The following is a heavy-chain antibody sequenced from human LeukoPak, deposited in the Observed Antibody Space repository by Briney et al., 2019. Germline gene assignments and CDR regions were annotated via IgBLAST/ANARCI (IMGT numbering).Heavy chain of an antibody. Sequence: PSETLSLTCTVSGGSISSYYWGWIRQPPGKGLEWIGYMHYSGSTNYNPSLTGRVTISADTSKNQFSLKLSSVTAADTAVYYCARALDYYDRFDPWGQGALVTVFS. V-gene: IGHV4-59*01. CDR2: MHYSGST. D-gene: IGHD3-22*01. CDR3: ARALDYYDRFDP. J-gene: IGHJ5*02. CDR1: GGSISSYY.